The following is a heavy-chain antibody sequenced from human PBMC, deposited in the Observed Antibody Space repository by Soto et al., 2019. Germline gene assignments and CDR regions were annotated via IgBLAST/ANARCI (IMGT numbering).Heavy chain of an antibody. J-gene: IGHJ4*02. CDR2: SSATGSGT. D-gene: IGHD1-7*01. Sequence: EMQLLESGGGLVQPGGSLRLSCAVSGFTFSSYGMTWVRQAPGKGLEWISFSSATGSGTYYADSVKGRFTISRDNSINTLYLQMTSLRADDTAVYYCAKDRRAGGNYGFYSDFWGQGALVIVSS. V-gene: IGHV3-23*01. CDR3: AKDRRAGGNYGFYSDF. CDR1: GFTFSSYG.